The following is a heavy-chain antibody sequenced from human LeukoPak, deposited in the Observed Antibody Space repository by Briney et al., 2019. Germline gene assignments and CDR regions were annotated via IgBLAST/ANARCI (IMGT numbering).Heavy chain of an antibody. J-gene: IGHJ4*02. CDR2: IYHSGST. Sequence: PSETLSLTCTVSGYPIRSGYYWGWIRQPPVKGLEWIGTIYHSGSTYYNPSLKSRVTISMGTSNNQFSLRLNSATAADTAVYYCARMDSLTVAGPAGYWGQGTLVTVSS. D-gene: IGHD6-19*01. CDR3: ARMDSLTVAGPAGY. V-gene: IGHV4-38-2*02. CDR1: GYPIRSGYY.